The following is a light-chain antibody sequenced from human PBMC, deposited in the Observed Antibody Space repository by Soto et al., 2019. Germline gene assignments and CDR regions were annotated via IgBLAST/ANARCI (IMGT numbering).Light chain of an antibody. J-gene: IGLJ1*01. CDR2: DVS. CDR3: SSYTSNSTWV. Sequence: QSVLTQPASVSGSPRQSITISCTGTSSDVGGYNYVSWYQQHPGKAPKLMIYDVSNRPSGVSNRFSGSKSGNTASLTISGLQAEDEDDYYCSSYTSNSTWVFGTGTKVTVL. CDR1: SSDVGGYNY. V-gene: IGLV2-14*01.